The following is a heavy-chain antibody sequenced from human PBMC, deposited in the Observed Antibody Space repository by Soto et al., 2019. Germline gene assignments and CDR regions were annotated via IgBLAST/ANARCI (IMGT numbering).Heavy chain of an antibody. CDR2: INPNSGGT. CDR1: GYTFNGYY. V-gene: IGHV1-2*04. D-gene: IGHD6-13*01. J-gene: IGHJ6*02. CDR3: ARDRVAAAGRVGYYYVMDC. Sequence: ASAKVSCKDSGYTFNGYYMYWVRPAPGQVLEWMGWINPNSGGTNYAQKFQGWVTMTRDTSISTAYMELSRLRSDDTAVYYCARDRVAAAGRVGYYYVMDCWGQGTTVTVSS.